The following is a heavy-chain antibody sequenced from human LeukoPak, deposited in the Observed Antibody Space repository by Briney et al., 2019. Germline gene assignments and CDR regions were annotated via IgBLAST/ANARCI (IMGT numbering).Heavy chain of an antibody. CDR2: IWYDGSNK. D-gene: IGHD5-24*01. J-gene: IGHJ3*02. Sequence: GGSLRLSCAASGFTFSSYGMHWVRQAPGKGLEWVAIIWYDGSNKNYADSVKGRFTISRDNSKNTLYLQMNSLRAEDTAVYYCARGADGSSPSGFDIWGQGTMVTVSS. CDR3: ARGADGSSPSGFDI. V-gene: IGHV3-33*01. CDR1: GFTFSSYG.